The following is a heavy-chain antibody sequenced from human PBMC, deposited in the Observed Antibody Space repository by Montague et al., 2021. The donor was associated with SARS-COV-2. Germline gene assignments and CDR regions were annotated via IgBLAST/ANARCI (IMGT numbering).Heavy chain of an antibody. V-gene: IGHV3-48*02. Sequence: SLRLSCAASGFTFSSYSMNWVRQAPGKGLEWVSYISSSSTIYYAXSVKGRFTISRDNAKNSLYLQMNSLRDEDTAVYYCARDLGLVPAMVYYYYYGMGVWGQGTTVTVSS. CDR3: ARDLGLVPAMVYYYYYGMGV. CDR1: GFTFSSYS. J-gene: IGHJ6*02. CDR2: ISSSSTI. D-gene: IGHD5-18*01.